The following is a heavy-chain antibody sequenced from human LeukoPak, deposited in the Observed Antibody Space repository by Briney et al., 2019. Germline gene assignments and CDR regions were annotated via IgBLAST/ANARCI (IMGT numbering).Heavy chain of an antibody. CDR2: ISWDSRNI. J-gene: IGHJ6*02. CDR1: GFTFDDYA. Sequence: GGSLRLSCAASGFTFDDYAMFWVRQAPGKGLEWVSGISWDSRNIGYAASVKGRFTTSRDNGKNSLYLQMNSLSPDDTALYYCARGNRDTSGFYFYYGMDVWGPGSTVTVSS. V-gene: IGHV3-9*01. D-gene: IGHD6-19*01. CDR3: ARGNRDTSGFYFYYGMDV.